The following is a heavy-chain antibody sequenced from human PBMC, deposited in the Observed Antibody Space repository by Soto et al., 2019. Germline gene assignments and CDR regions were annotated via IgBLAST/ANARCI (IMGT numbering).Heavy chain of an antibody. CDR1: GFTVSGNY. CDR2: IYSGGST. D-gene: IGHD1-1*01. V-gene: IGHV3-53*02. CDR3: ARGSERAYFDY. Sequence: EVQLVETGGGLIQTGGSLRLSCAASGFTVSGNYMNWVRQAPGKGLEWVSVIYSGGSTYYADSVKGRFTISRDNSKNTGYVQMNSLRAEDTAVYYCARGSERAYFDYWGQGTLVTVSS. J-gene: IGHJ4*02.